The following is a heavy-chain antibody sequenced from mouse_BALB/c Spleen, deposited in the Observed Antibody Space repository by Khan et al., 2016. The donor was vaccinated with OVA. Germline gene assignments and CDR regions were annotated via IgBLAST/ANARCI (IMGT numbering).Heavy chain of an antibody. CDR3: ARRNYFGYTLAY. D-gene: IGHD1-2*01. Sequence: QVRLQQSGAELARPGASVKLSCKASGYTFTDYYINWVKQRTGQGLEWIGEISPGSGDTYYNEKFKGKATLTADKSSTTAYMQLSSLTSEASAVYFCARRNYFGYTLAYWGQGTLVTVSA. V-gene: IGHV1-77*01. J-gene: IGHJ3*01. CDR1: GYTFTDYY. CDR2: ISPGSGDT.